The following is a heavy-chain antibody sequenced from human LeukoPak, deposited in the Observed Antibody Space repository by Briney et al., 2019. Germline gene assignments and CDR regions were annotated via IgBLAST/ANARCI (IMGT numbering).Heavy chain of an antibody. J-gene: IGHJ4*02. D-gene: IGHD4/OR15-4a*01. CDR3: ARRAGAYSHPYDY. CDR1: GFTFSSYG. Sequence: GGTLRLSCAASGFTFSSYGMSWVRQAPGKGLEWVSFIYSDNTHYSDSVRGRFTISRDNSKNTLYLQMNSLRAEDTAVYYCARRAGAYSHPYDYWGQGTLVTVSS. CDR2: IYSDNT. V-gene: IGHV3-53*01.